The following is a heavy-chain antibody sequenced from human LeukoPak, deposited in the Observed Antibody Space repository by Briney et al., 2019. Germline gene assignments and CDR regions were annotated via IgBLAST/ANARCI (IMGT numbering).Heavy chain of an antibody. CDR1: GFTFSSYW. J-gene: IGHJ2*01. CDR2: ISSSSSYI. CDR3: ATKGPLVGANDWYFDL. Sequence: PGGSLRLSCAASGFTFSSYWMNWVRQAPGKGLEWVSSISSSSSYIYYADSVKGRFTISRDNAKNSLYLQMNSLRAEDTAVYYCATKGPLVGANDWYFDLWGRGTLVTVSS. V-gene: IGHV3-21*01. D-gene: IGHD1-26*01.